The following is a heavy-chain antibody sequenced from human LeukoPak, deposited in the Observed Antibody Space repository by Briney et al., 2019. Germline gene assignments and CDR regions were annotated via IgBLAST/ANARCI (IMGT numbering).Heavy chain of an antibody. CDR1: GGSISSSSYY. Sequence: SSETLSLTCTVSGGSISSSSYYWGWIRQPPGKGLEWIGSIYYSGSTYYNPSLKSRVTMSVDTAKNQFSLKLSSVTAADTAVYYCARETYGSGSYNYWGQGTLVTVSS. CDR2: IYYSGST. V-gene: IGHV4-39*07. D-gene: IGHD3-10*01. CDR3: ARETYGSGSYNY. J-gene: IGHJ4*02.